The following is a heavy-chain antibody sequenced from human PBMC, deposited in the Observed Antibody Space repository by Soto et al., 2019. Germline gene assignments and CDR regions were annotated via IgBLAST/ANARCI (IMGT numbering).Heavy chain of an antibody. CDR3: ARRPTGQFYGDYFDY. D-gene: IGHD4-17*01. Sequence: ESGPTLVNPTPTVTLTCTFSGFSITTTGVGVAWIRQTPGKALEWLAIVYWDGVKRYSPSLKSRLTITKDASRNQVVLTMTNMDPVDTATYYGARRPTGQFYGDYFDYWGQGTLVTVSS. CDR1: GFSITTTGVG. J-gene: IGHJ4*02. V-gene: IGHV2-5*02. CDR2: VYWDGVK.